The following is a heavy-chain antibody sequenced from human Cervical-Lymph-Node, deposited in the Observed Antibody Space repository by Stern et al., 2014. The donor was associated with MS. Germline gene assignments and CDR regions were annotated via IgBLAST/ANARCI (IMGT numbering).Heavy chain of an antibody. CDR1: GYTFTSYW. V-gene: IGHV5-51*01. Sequence: VQLLQPGPEVKRPGESLKISCQASGYTFTSYWIGWVRQMPGKGLEGIAIIFPGGSDIRYSPSFQGQVTISADKSSSTAYLQWNNLKASDTAIYYCARQRYFDYWGQGTLVTVSS. CDR3: ARQRYFDY. CDR2: IFPGGSDI. J-gene: IGHJ4*02.